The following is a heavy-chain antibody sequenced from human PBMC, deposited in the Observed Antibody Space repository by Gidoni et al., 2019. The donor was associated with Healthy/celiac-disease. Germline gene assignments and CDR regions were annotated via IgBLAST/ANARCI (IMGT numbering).Heavy chain of an antibody. V-gene: IGHV4-39*01. CDR2: IYYSGRT. CDR3: ARLNYDILTGYRQLYYYYYGMDV. CDR1: GGSISSSSYY. Sequence: QLQLQESGPGLVKPSETLSLTCTVSGGSISSSSYYWGWIRQPPGKGLEWIGSIYYSGRTYYNPSLKSRVTISVDTSKNQFSLKLSSVTAADTAVYYCARLNYDILTGYRQLYYYYYGMDVWGKGTTVTVSS. D-gene: IGHD3-9*01. J-gene: IGHJ6*04.